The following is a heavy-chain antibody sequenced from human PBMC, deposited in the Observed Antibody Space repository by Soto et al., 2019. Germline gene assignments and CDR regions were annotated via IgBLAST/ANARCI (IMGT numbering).Heavy chain of an antibody. V-gene: IGHV3-21*01. J-gene: IGHJ4*02. Sequence: GGSLRLSCAASGFTFSSYSMNWVRQAPGKGLEWVSSISSSSSYIYYADSVKGRFTISRDNAKNSLYLQMNSLRAEDTAVYYCARDRQTFIVGATDFDYWGQGTLVTV. D-gene: IGHD1-26*01. CDR1: GFTFSSYS. CDR2: ISSSSSYI. CDR3: ARDRQTFIVGATDFDY.